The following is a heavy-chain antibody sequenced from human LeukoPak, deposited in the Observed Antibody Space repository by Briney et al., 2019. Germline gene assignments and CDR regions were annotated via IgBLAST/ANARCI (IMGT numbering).Heavy chain of an antibody. CDR1: GGSISSSDYY. D-gene: IGHD1-26*01. J-gene: IGHJ4*02. Sequence: SETLSLTCTVSGGSISSSDYYWGWIRRPPGKGLEWIGSIYYSVTTYYNPSLKSRVTISVDTSKNQFSLKLSSVTAADTALYYCARVEGGTYVNYWGQGTLVTVSS. CDR3: ARVEGGTYVNY. CDR2: IYYSVTT. V-gene: IGHV4-39*07.